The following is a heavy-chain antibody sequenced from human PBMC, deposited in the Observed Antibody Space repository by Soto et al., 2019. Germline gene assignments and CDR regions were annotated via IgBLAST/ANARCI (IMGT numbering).Heavy chain of an antibody. V-gene: IGHV1-69*12. Sequence: QVQLVQSGAEVKKPGSSVKVSCKASGGTFSSYAISWVRQAPGQGLEWMGGIIPIFGTANYAQKFQGRVTITADESTSTAYMELRSLRSEDTAVYYCAREMGGYCSGGSCYPTPFDYWGQGTLVTVSS. J-gene: IGHJ4*02. D-gene: IGHD2-15*01. CDR2: IIPIFGTA. CDR1: GGTFSSYA. CDR3: AREMGGYCSGGSCYPTPFDY.